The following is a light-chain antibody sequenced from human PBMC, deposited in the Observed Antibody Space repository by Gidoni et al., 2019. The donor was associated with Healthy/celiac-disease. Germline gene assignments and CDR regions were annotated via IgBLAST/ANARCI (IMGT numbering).Light chain of an antibody. CDR3: QQSYSTFALT. V-gene: IGKV1-39*01. CDR2: AAS. J-gene: IGKJ4*01. Sequence: DTQMTQSPSSLSASVGDRVTITCRASQSISSYLHWYQQKPGKAPKLLIYAASSLQSGVPSRFSGSGSGTDFTLTISSLQPEDFATYYCQQSYSTFALTVGGGTKVEIK. CDR1: QSISSY.